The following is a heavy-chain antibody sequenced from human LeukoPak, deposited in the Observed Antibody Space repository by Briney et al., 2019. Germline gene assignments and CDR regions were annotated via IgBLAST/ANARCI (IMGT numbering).Heavy chain of an antibody. Sequence: LPGGSLRLSCAASGFTVSSNYMSWVRQAPGKGLEWVSVIYSGGSTYYADSVKGRFTISRDNSKNTLYLQMNSLRAEDTAVYYCARDPAVDGDYDHYMDVWGKGTTVTVSS. V-gene: IGHV3-53*01. CDR2: IYSGGST. D-gene: IGHD4-17*01. CDR1: GFTVSSNY. CDR3: ARDPAVDGDYDHYMDV. J-gene: IGHJ6*03.